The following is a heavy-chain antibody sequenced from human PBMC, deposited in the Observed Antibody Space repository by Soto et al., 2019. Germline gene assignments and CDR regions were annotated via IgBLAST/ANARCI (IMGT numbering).Heavy chain of an antibody. CDR2: IYPGDSDT. CDR1: GYSFTRYW. J-gene: IGHJ3*02. V-gene: IGHV5-51*01. D-gene: IGHD3-16*01. Sequence: SCKGSGYSFTRYWIGWVRQMPGKGLEWMGIIYPGDSDTRYSPSFQGQVTISADKSISTAYLQWSSLKASDTAMYYCARVGPLGDIAFDIWGQGTMVTVSS. CDR3: ARVGPLGDIAFDI.